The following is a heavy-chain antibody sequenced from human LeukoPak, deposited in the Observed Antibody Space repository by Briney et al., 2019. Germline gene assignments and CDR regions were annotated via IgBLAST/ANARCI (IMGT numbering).Heavy chain of an antibody. V-gene: IGHV3-21*01. Sequence: GGSLRLSCAASGFTFSSYSMNWVRQAPGKGLEWVSSISSSSSYIYYADSVKGRFTISRDNAENSLYLQMNSLRAEDTAVYYCARDWEGDTAMVTTFDYWGQGTLVTVSS. D-gene: IGHD5-18*01. J-gene: IGHJ4*02. CDR1: GFTFSSYS. CDR3: ARDWEGDTAMVTTFDY. CDR2: ISSSSSYI.